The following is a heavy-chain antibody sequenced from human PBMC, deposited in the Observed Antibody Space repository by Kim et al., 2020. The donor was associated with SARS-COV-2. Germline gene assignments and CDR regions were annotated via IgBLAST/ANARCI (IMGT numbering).Heavy chain of an antibody. CDR3: ARESRSSWLSAEYFQH. V-gene: IGHV3-33*01. CDR1: GFTFSSYG. Sequence: GGSLRLSCAASGFTFSSYGMHWVRQAPGKGLEWVAVIWYDGSNKYYADSVKGRFTISRDNSKNTLYLQMNSLRAEDTAVYYCARESRSSWLSAEYFQHWGQGTLVTVSS. D-gene: IGHD6-13*01. J-gene: IGHJ1*01. CDR2: IWYDGSNK.